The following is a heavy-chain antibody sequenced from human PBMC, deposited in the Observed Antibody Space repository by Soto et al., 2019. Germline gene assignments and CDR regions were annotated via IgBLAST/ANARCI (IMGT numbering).Heavy chain of an antibody. V-gene: IGHV1-2*04. CDR2: INPNSGGT. CDR3: ARYFIAAAGKLNYYYYGMDV. J-gene: IGHJ6*02. CDR1: GYTFTGYY. Sequence: GASVKVSCKASGYTFTGYYMHWVRQAPGQGLEWMGWINPNSGGTNYAQKFQGWVTMTRDTSISTAYMELSRLRSDDTAVYYCARYFIAAAGKLNYYYYGMDVWGQGTTVTVSS. D-gene: IGHD6-13*01.